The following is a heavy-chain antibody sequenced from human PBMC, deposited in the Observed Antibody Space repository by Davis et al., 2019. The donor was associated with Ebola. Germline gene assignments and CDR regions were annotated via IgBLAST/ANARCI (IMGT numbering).Heavy chain of an antibody. CDR1: EFTVSSYW. D-gene: IGHD6-6*01. V-gene: IGHV3-21*01. CDR2: ITTSTYI. Sequence: PGGSLRLSCAASEFTVSSYWMTWVRQSPGKGLEWVSSITTSTYIYYADSVRGRFTISRDNAKNSLYLQMDSLRAEDTAVYYCSRDQYSGSSAGGYWGQGTLVTVSS. J-gene: IGHJ4*02. CDR3: SRDQYSGSSAGGY.